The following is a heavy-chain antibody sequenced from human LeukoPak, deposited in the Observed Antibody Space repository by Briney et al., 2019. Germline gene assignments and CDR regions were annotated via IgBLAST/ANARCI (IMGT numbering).Heavy chain of an antibody. Sequence: ASVKVSCKASGYTFTSYGISWVRQAPGQGLEWMGWISAYNGNTNYAQKLQGRVTMTTDTTTSTGYMELRSLRSDDTAVYYCARDREYDSSGYYYRAGLFDIWGQGAMVTVSS. CDR3: ARDREYDSSGYYYRAGLFDI. V-gene: IGHV1-18*01. CDR2: ISAYNGNT. CDR1: GYTFTSYG. D-gene: IGHD3-22*01. J-gene: IGHJ3*02.